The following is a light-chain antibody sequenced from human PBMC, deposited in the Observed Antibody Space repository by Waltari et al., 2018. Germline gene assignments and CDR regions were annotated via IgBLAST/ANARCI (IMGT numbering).Light chain of an antibody. CDR2: YDT. Sequence: SYVLTQPPSVSVAPGETARITCGGHNMGIKSVRWFQQKPGQAPVLVIYYDTDRPSGVPERFSGSNSGNTATLTISRVEAGDEADYYCQVWDSGSAHQVFGGGTKVTVL. V-gene: IGLV3-21*04. CDR3: QVWDSGSAHQV. J-gene: IGLJ3*02. CDR1: NMGIKS.